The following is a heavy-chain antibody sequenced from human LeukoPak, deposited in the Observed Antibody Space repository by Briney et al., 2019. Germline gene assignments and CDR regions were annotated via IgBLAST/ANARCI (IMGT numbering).Heavy chain of an antibody. CDR3: AKATVTTGEHFDY. Sequence: PGGSLRLSCAASGFTFSSYGMHWVRQAPGKGLEWVAFIRYDGSNKYYADSVKGRFTISRDNSKNTLYLQMNSLRAEDTAVYYCAKATVTTGEHFDYWGQGTLVTVSS. V-gene: IGHV3-30*02. J-gene: IGHJ4*02. CDR2: IRYDGSNK. D-gene: IGHD4-11*01. CDR1: GFTFSSYG.